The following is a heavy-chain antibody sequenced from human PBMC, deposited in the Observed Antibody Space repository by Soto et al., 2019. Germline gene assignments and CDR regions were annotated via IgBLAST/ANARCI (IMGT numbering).Heavy chain of an antibody. J-gene: IGHJ4*02. Sequence: SETLSLTCTVSGGSISSYYWSWIRQPPGKGLEWIGYIYYSGSTNYNPSLKSRVTISVDTSKNQFSLKLSSVTAADTAVYYCARGTPTHDCFDYWGQGTLVTVSS. D-gene: IGHD2-21*02. CDR3: ARGTPTHDCFDY. CDR1: GGSISSYY. CDR2: IYYSGST. V-gene: IGHV4-59*01.